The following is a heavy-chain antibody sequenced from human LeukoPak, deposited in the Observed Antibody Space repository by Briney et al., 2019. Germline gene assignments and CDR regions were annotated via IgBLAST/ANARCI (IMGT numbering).Heavy chain of an antibody. CDR1: GFTFSSYE. Sequence: GGSPRLSCAASGFTFSSYEMNWVRQAPGKGLEWVSYISSSGSTIYYADSVKGRFTISRDNAKNSLYLQMNSLRAEDTAVYYCAREFRGVRGVSAFDIWGQGTMVTVSS. D-gene: IGHD3-10*01. CDR2: ISSSGSTI. CDR3: AREFRGVRGVSAFDI. J-gene: IGHJ3*02. V-gene: IGHV3-48*03.